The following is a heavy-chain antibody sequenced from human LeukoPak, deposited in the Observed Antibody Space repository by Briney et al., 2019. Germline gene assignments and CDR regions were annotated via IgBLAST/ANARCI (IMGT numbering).Heavy chain of an antibody. CDR1: GFTFNSYS. CDR3: ARPYGDYSSYYYYGMDV. V-gene: IGHV3-21*01. J-gene: IGHJ6*02. D-gene: IGHD4-17*01. Sequence: GGSLRLSCAASGFTFNSYSMNWVRQAPGKGLEWVSSISSSSSYIYYADSVKGRFTISRDNAKNSLYLQMNSLRAEDTAVYYCARPYGDYSSYYYYGMDVWGQGTTVTVSS. CDR2: ISSSSSYI.